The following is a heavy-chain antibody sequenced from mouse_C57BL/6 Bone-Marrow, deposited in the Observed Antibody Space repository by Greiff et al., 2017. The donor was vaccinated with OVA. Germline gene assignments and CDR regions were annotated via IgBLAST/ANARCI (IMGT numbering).Heavy chain of an antibody. CDR2: IYPRSGNT. CDR3: ARVTVVATGYFDV. Sequence: VQLQQSGAELARPGASVKLSCKASGYTFTSYGISWVKQRTGQGLEWIGEIYPRSGNTYYNEKFKGKATLTADKSSSTAYMELRSLTSEDSAVYFCARVTVVATGYFDVWGTGTTLTVSS. J-gene: IGHJ1*03. V-gene: IGHV1-81*01. D-gene: IGHD1-1*01. CDR1: GYTFTSYG.